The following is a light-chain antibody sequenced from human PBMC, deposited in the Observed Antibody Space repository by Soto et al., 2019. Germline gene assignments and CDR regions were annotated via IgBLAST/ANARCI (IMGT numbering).Light chain of an antibody. CDR2: EVS. CDR1: SRDVGGYNY. V-gene: IGLV2-8*01. CDR3: SSYAGSNNYV. Sequence: QSVLPQPPSASGSPGQSVTISCTGTSRDVGGYNYVSWYQQHPGKAPKLMIYEVSKRPSGVPDRFSGSKSGNTASLTVSGLQAEDEADYYCSSYAGSNNYVFGTGTKVTVL. J-gene: IGLJ1*01.